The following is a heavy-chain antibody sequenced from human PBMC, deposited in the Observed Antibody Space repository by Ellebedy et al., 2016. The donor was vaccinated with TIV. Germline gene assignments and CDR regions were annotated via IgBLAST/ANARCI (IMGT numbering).Heavy chain of an antibody. CDR1: GFTFSSYS. J-gene: IGHJ4*02. CDR3: ARDSDTAMASFDY. CDR2: ISSSSSTI. V-gene: IGHV3-48*02. Sequence: GESLKISCAASGFTFSSYSMNWVRQAPGKGLEWVSYISSSSSTIYYADSVKGRFTISRDNAKNSLYLQMNSPRDEDTAVYYCARDSDTAMASFDYWGQGTLVTVSS. D-gene: IGHD5-18*01.